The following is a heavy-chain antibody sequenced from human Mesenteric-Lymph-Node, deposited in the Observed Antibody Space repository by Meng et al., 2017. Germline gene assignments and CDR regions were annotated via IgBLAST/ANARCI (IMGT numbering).Heavy chain of an antibody. CDR3: ARGMGGVVGSSSHLYD. CDR1: GYTFISYD. CDR2: ISPYNGNT. J-gene: IGHJ4*02. V-gene: IGHV1-18*01. Sequence: QGQLVQSGAEVKKPGASVKVSRTASGYTFISYDISWVRRAPGQGLEWMGWISPYNGNTNYARKYQGRVTMTTDTSTGTAYMELRSLRSDDTDVYYCARGMGGVVGSSSHLYDWGQGTLVTVSS. D-gene: IGHD1-26*01.